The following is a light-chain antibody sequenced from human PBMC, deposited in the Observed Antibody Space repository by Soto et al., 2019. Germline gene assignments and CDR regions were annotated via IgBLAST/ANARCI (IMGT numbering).Light chain of an antibody. Sequence: DIQMTQSPSTLSASVGDRVPITCRASENIKNWLAWYQQTAGKAPKVLISDASRLEAGVPSRFSGSGSGTDFTLTITSLQTDDFGTYYCQQYDVHPKTFGQGTKV. CDR1: ENIKNW. CDR2: DAS. V-gene: IGKV1-5*01. J-gene: IGKJ1*01. CDR3: QQYDVHPKT.